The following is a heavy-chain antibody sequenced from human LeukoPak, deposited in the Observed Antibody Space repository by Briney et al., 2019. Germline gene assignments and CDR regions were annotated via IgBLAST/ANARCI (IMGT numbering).Heavy chain of an antibody. Sequence: GGTLRLSCAASGFTFSSYGMSWVRQAPGKGLEWVSAISGSGGSTYYADSVKGRFTISRDNSKNTLYLQMNSLRAEDTAVYYCAKPEIIAAAGLFDPWGQGTLVTVSS. CDR3: AKPEIIAAAGLFDP. CDR1: GFTFSSYG. CDR2: ISGSGGST. D-gene: IGHD6-13*01. J-gene: IGHJ5*02. V-gene: IGHV3-23*01.